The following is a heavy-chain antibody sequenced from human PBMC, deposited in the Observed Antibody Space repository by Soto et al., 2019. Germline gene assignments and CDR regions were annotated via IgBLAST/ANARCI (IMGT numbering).Heavy chain of an antibody. V-gene: IGHV4-59*01. CDR1: GGSISSYY. J-gene: IGHJ6*03. CDR3: ARVSPGQQLDPYYYYYMDV. Sequence: SETLSLTCTVSGGSISSYYWSWIRQPPGKGLEWIGYIYYSGSTNYNPSLKSRVTISVDTSKNQFSLKLSSVTAADTAVYYCARVSPGQQLDPYYYYYMDVWGKGTTVTVSS. CDR2: IYYSGST. D-gene: IGHD6-13*01.